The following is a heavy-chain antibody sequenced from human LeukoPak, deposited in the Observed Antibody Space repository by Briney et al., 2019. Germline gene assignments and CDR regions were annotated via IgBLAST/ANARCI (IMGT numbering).Heavy chain of an antibody. D-gene: IGHD2-2*01. CDR2: IYHSGST. CDR1: GYSISSGYY. V-gene: IGHV4-38-2*01. Sequence: SETLSLTCAVSGYSISSGYYWGWIRQPPGKGLEWIGSIYHSGSTYYNPSLKSRVTISVDTSKNQFPLKLSSVTAADTAVYYCASNLVPAAMWYAFDIWGQGTMVTVSS. CDR3: ASNLVPAAMWYAFDI. J-gene: IGHJ3*02.